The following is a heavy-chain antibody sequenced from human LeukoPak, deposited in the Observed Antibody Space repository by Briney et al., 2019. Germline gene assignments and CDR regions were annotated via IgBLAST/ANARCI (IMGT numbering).Heavy chain of an antibody. CDR2: ISAYNGNT. Sequence: ASVKVSCMASGYTFTSYGISWVRQAPGQGLEWMGWISAYNGNTNYAQKLQGRVTMTTDTSTSTAYMELSSLRSEDTAVYYCATSMVRGEDWFDPWGQGTLVTVSS. CDR1: GYTFTSYG. V-gene: IGHV1-18*01. J-gene: IGHJ5*02. D-gene: IGHD3-10*01. CDR3: ATSMVRGEDWFDP.